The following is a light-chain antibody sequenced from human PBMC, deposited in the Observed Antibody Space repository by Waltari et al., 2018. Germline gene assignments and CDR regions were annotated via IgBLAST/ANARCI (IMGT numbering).Light chain of an antibody. CDR1: QGISNY. J-gene: IGKJ3*01. V-gene: IGKV1-27*01. Sequence: DIEMTQPQTSRSASVGDRGNITCRASQGISNYLAWYQQKPGKVPKLLIYAASTLQSGVPSRFSGSGSGTDFTLTISSLQPEDVATYYCQKYNSAPLTFGPGTKVDIK. CDR3: QKYNSAPLT. CDR2: AAS.